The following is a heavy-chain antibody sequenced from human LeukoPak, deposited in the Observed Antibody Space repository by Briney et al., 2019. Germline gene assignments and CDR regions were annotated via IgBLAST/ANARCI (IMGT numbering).Heavy chain of an antibody. V-gene: IGHV1-69*04. Sequence: ASVKVSCKASGGTFSSYAISWVRQAPGQGLEWMGRIIPILGIANYAQKLQGRVTMTTDTSTSTAYMELRSLRSDDTAVYYCARDIGYPPRDNHWFDPWGQGTLVTVSS. D-gene: IGHD1-14*01. J-gene: IGHJ5*02. CDR3: ARDIGYPPRDNHWFDP. CDR2: IIPILGIA. CDR1: GGTFSSYA.